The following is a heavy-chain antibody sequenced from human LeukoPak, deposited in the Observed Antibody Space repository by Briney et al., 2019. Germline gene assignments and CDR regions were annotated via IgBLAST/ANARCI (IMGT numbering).Heavy chain of an antibody. D-gene: IGHD4/OR15-4a*01. CDR2: ISGGGGST. J-gene: IGHJ2*01. CDR1: GFTFSSYA. CDR3: AKEVLADWYFDL. Sequence: GGSLKLSCVASGFTFSSYAMSWVRQAPGKGLDWVSAISGGGGSTYYADSVKGRFTISRDNSKNTLYLQMSSLRAEDTAVYYCAKEVLADWYFDLWGRGTLVTVSS. V-gene: IGHV3-23*01.